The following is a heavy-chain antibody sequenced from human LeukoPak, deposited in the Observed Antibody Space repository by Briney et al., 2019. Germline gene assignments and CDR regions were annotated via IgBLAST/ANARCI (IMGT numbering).Heavy chain of an antibody. CDR2: ISAYNGNT. CDR1: GYTFTSYY. CDR3: ARDFSGEWELPSLDY. V-gene: IGHV1-18*04. J-gene: IGHJ4*02. Sequence: ASVKVSCKASGYTFTSYYMHWVRQAPGQGLEWMGWISAYNGNTNYAQKLQGRVTMTTDTSTSTAYMELRSLRSDDTAVYYCARDFSGEWELPSLDYWGQGTLVTVSS. D-gene: IGHD1-26*01.